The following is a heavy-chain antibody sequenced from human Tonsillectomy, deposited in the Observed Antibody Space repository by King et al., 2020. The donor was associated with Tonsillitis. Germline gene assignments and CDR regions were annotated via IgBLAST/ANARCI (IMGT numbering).Heavy chain of an antibody. Sequence: QLVQSGAEVKKPGSSVKVSCKASGGSFSSYVINWVRQAPGQGLEWMGRIIPILGIANYAQKFQGRVTITADKSTSTAYMELSSLRSEDTAVYYCARPGAAGIYYMDVWSKGTTVTVSS. V-gene: IGHV1-69*04. CDR3: ARPGAAGIYYMDV. CDR1: GGSFSSYV. CDR2: IIPILGIA. J-gene: IGHJ6*03. D-gene: IGHD6-13*01.